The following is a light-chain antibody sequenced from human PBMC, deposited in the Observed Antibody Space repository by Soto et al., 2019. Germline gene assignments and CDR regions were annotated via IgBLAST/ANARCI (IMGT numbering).Light chain of an antibody. CDR2: HAS. V-gene: IGKV3-15*01. J-gene: IGKJ1*01. CDR1: QSVSNK. Sequence: EAVMTQSPATLSVSPGESASLSCRASQSVSNKLAWYQQKLGQAPRLLIYHASIRAAGVPARFSGSGSGADFTLTISSLQSEDFAVYYCQQYGSSRTFGQGTKVEIK. CDR3: QQYGSSRT.